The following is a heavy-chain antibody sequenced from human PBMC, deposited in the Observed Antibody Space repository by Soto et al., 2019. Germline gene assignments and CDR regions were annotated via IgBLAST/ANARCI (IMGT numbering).Heavy chain of an antibody. CDR1: GYTFPSHG. V-gene: IGHV1-18*01. CDR3: AQRLGGKYFQD. CDR2: ISAYNGNT. J-gene: IGHJ1*01. D-gene: IGHD3-16*01. Sequence: QVQLVQSGAEVKKPGASVKVSCKASGYTFPSHGISWVRQAPGQGLEWMGGISAYNGNTNYAQKFQGRVTMTTDTPTSTAYMALRSLRSDDTAVYYCAQRLGGKYFQDWGQGTLVTVSS.